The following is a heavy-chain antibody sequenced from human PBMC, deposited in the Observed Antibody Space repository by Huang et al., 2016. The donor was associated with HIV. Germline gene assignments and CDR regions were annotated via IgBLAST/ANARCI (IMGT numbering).Heavy chain of an antibody. Sequence: QVQLVESGGGLVKPGGSLRLSCAASGFTFSDYYMSWIRQGPGKKLEGVSDSSSSGSDIYYTDSVKGRFTISRDNAKNSLYLQMNSLRAEDTAVYYCARSSGELGAPHNWGQGTLVTVSS. V-gene: IGHV3-11*01. J-gene: IGHJ4*02. CDR3: ARSSGELGAPHN. D-gene: IGHD1-26*01. CDR2: SSSSGSDI. CDR1: GFTFSDYY.